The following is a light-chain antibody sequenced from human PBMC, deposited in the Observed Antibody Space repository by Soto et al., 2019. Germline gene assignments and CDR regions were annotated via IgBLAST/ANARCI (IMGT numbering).Light chain of an antibody. CDR1: QSARNW. Sequence: DMQMTESPSNLSASVGDRVTITCRASQSARNWLAWYQQKPGKAPNLLIYETSALASGVPSRFSGSGSGTEFTLTISGLQPDDFTRYYCQQYYHSPTFGQGTKVEIK. CDR2: ETS. J-gene: IGKJ1*01. CDR3: QQYYHSPT. V-gene: IGKV1-5*03.